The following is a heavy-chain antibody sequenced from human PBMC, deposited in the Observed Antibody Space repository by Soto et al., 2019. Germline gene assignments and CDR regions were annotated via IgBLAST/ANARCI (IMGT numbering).Heavy chain of an antibody. Sequence: EVQLVESGEGLFQPGGSLRLSCAVSGFIFGDYWMTWVRQAPGKGLEWVATISPEGSEKYYVDSLKGRFTISRDNAKNSLYLQMISLRAEDTALYYCARARIDYWGRGTLITVSS. CDR2: ISPEGSEK. CDR3: ARARIDY. V-gene: IGHV3-7*03. CDR1: GFIFGDYW. J-gene: IGHJ4*02.